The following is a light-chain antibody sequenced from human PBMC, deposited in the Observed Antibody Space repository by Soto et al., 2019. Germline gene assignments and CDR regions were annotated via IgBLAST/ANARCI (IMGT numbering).Light chain of an antibody. CDR2: GAS. CDR3: QQYGSSPFT. V-gene: IGKV3-20*01. CDR1: QSVSSSY. J-gene: IGKJ3*01. Sequence: EIVLTQSPGTLSLSPGERATLSCRASQSVSSSYLAWYQQKPGQAPRLLIYGASSRATGIPDRFSGSGSGTHFTLTISRLAPEDFAVYYCQQYGSSPFTFGPGTKVEIK.